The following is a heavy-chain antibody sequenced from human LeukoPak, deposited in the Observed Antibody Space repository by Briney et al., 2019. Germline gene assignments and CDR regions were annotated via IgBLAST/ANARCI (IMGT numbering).Heavy chain of an antibody. Sequence: SETLSLTCSVSGASISSHYWSWIRQPPGKGPEWIGYIHYSGSTNCNPSLKSRVTMSLVTSKNQFSLKLSAVTAADTAVYYCARAKYSGDYDFWSGYYIGGGNWFDPWGQGTLVTVSS. D-gene: IGHD3-3*01. CDR1: GASISSHY. CDR3: ARAKYSGDYDFWSGYYIGGGNWFDP. V-gene: IGHV4-59*11. CDR2: IHYSGST. J-gene: IGHJ5*02.